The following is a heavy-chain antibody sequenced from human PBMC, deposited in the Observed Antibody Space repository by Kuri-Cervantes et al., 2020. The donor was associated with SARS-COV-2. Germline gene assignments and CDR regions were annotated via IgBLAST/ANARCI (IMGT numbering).Heavy chain of an antibody. J-gene: IGHJ4*02. CDR3: ARDLYDSSGYYSPHVFDY. CDR2: ISSSSTI. V-gene: IGHV3-69-1*01. CDR1: GFTFSDYY. Sequence: GESLKISCAASGFTFSDYYMNWVRQAPGKGLEWASSISSSSTIYYADSVKGRFTISRDNAKNPLYLQMNSLRAEDTAVYYCARDLYDSSGYYSPHVFDYWGQGTLVTVSS. D-gene: IGHD3-22*01.